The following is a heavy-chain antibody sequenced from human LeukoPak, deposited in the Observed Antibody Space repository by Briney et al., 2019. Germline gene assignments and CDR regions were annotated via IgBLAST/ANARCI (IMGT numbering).Heavy chain of an antibody. CDR3: GKLPVVTAFRSYFDY. J-gene: IGHJ4*02. D-gene: IGHD2-21*02. V-gene: IGHV3-23*01. CDR2: ISGSGGST. Sequence: GGSLRLSCAASGFTFSSYAMSWVRQAPGKGLEWVSAISGSGGSTYYADSVKGRFTISRDNSKNTLYLQMTSLRAEDTAVYYCGKLPVVTAFRSYFDYWGQGTLVTVSS. CDR1: GFTFSSYA.